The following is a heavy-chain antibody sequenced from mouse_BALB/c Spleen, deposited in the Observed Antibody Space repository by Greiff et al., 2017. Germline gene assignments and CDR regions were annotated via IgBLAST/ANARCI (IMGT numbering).Heavy chain of an antibody. CDR1: GFSLTSYG. Sequence: QVQLQESGPGLVAPSQSLSITCTVSGFSLTSYGVHWVRQPPGKGLEWLGVIWAGGSTNYNSALMSRLSISKDNSKSQVFLKMNSLQTDDTAMYYCARENLYYGSSYWYFDVWGAGTTVTVSS. CDR2: IWAGGST. D-gene: IGHD1-1*01. V-gene: IGHV2-9*02. CDR3: ARENLYYGSSYWYFDV. J-gene: IGHJ1*01.